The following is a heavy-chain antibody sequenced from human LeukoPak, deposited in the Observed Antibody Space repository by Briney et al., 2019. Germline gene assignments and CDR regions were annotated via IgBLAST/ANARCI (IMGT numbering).Heavy chain of an antibody. CDR2: IYYSGST. V-gene: IGHV4-39*02. D-gene: IGHD2-2*01. CDR3: AREGSSSTIPSGAVDP. J-gene: IGHJ5*02. Sequence: SETLSLTCTVSGGSISSSSYYWGWIRQPPGKGLEWIGSIYYSGSTYYNPSLKSRVTISVDTSKNQFSLKLSSVTAADTAVYYCAREGSSSTIPSGAVDPWGQGTLVTVSS. CDR1: GGSISSSSYY.